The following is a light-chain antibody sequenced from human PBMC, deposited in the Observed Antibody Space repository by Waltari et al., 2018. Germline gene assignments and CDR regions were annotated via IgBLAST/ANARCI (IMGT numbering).Light chain of an antibody. J-gene: IGKJ2*01. CDR3: QQYNSYPYT. Sequence: DIQMTQSPSTLSASVGDRVTITCRASQSISSWLAWYQQKPGKAPKVLIYKASSLESGVPSRCSGSGSGTEFTLTISSLQPDDFATYYCQQYNSYPYTFGQGTKLEI. V-gene: IGKV1-5*03. CDR1: QSISSW. CDR2: KAS.